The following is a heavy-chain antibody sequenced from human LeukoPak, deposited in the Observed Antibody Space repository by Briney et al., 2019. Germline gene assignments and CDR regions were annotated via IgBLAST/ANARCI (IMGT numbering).Heavy chain of an antibody. J-gene: IGHJ5*02. D-gene: IGHD6-19*01. CDR1: GYTFTSYY. CDR2: INPSGGST. Sequence: ASVKVSCKASGYTFTSYYMHWVRQAPGQGLEWMGIINPSGGSTSYAQKFQGRVTMTRDTSTSTVYMELSSLRSEDTAVYYCATGRSGYSSGWYAGSGFDPWGQGTLVTVSS. V-gene: IGHV1-46*01. CDR3: ATGRSGYSSGWYAGSGFDP.